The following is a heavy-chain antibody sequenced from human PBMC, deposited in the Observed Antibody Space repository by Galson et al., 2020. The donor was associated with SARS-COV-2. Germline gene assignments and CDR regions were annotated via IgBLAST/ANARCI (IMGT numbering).Heavy chain of an antibody. Sequence: GGSRRPSCPASGFTFSRYGMHWARKAPGKGLEWLAVIWYDGSRKYYVDPGKGRFTISRDNPKNTLYLQLNSLRAEDTAVYYCAKPGGMVYDCYARAAWGQGTTVTVSS. D-gene: IGHD2-21*01. CDR2: IWYDGSRK. CDR1: GFTFSRYG. V-gene: IGHV3-33*03. J-gene: IGHJ6*02. CDR3: AKPGGMVYDCYARAA.